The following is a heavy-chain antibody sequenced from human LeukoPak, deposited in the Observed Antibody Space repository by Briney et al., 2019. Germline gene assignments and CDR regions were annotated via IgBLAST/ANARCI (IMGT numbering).Heavy chain of an antibody. CDR3: AKDTGSRAVAGTRFDY. V-gene: IGHV3-23*01. CDR2: ISGSGSST. J-gene: IGHJ4*02. CDR1: GFTFSTYA. Sequence: GGSLRLSCASSGFTFSTYAMTWVRQAPGKGLEWVSSISGSGSSTYHADSVKGRFTISRDNSKNTLYLQMNSLRAEDTAVYYCAKDTGSRAVAGTRFDYWGQGTLVTVSS. D-gene: IGHD6-19*01.